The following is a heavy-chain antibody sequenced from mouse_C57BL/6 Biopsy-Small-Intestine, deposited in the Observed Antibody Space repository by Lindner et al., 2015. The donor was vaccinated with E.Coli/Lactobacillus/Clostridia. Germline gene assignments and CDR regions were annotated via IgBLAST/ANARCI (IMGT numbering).Heavy chain of an antibody. Sequence: VQLQESGGGLVQPKGSLKLSCAASGFTFNTYAMHWVRQAPGKGLEWVAHIRSKSSNYATYYADSVKDRFTISRDDSQSMLYLQMNNLKTEDTAMYYCVRSYYGNYGYYAMDYWGQGTSVTVSS. J-gene: IGHJ4*01. D-gene: IGHD2-10*01. CDR1: GFTFNTYA. CDR2: IRSKSSNYAT. CDR3: VRSYYGNYGYYAMDY. V-gene: IGHV10-3*01.